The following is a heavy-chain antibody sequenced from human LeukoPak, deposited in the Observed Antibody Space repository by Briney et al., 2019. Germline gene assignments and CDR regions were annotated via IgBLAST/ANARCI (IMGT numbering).Heavy chain of an antibody. CDR1: GYTFTSYG. V-gene: IGHV1-3*01. J-gene: IGHJ5*02. CDR3: ARDGNWFDP. Sequence: ASVKVSCKASGYTFTSYGISWVRQAPGQGLEWMGWINAGNGNTKYSQKFQGRVTITRDTSASTAYMELSSLRSEDTAVYYCARDGNWFDPWGQGTLVTVSS. CDR2: INAGNGNT.